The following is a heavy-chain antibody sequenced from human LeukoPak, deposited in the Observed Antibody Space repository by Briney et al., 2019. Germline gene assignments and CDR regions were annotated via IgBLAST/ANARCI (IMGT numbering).Heavy chain of an antibody. CDR3: ARDLGYPNDY. CDR1: GFTFSSYS. J-gene: IGHJ4*02. D-gene: IGHD6-13*01. V-gene: IGHV3-48*02. Sequence: PGGSLRLSCAASGFTFSSYSMNWVRQAPGKGLEWLSYISSGSSTIYYADSVKGRFTISRDNAKNSLYLHMNSLRDEDTAVYYCARDLGYPNDYWGQGTLVTVSS. CDR2: ISSGSSTI.